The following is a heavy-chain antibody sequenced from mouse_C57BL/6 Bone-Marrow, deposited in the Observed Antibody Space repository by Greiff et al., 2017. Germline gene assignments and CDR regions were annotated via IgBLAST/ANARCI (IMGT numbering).Heavy chain of an antibody. V-gene: IGHV1-15*01. CDR3: TIYGNYDWDVGYYAMDY. D-gene: IGHD2-1*01. Sequence: QVQLQQSGAELVRPGASVTLSCKASGYTFTDYEMHWVKQTPVHGLEWIGAIDPETGGTAYNQKFKGKAILTADKSSSTAYMELRSLTSEDSAVYYCTIYGNYDWDVGYYAMDYWGQGTSGTVSS. CDR2: IDPETGGT. CDR1: GYTFTDYE. J-gene: IGHJ4*01.